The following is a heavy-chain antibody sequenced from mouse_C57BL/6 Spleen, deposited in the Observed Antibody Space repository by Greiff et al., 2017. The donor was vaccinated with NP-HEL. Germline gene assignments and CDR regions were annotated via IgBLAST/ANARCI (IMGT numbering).Heavy chain of an antibody. Sequence: QVTLKVSGPGILQPSQTLSLTCSFSGFSLSTFGMGVVWIRPPSGKGLEWLAHFWWDDAKYYNPALKSRLTTSKDTSKNQVFLKIANEDTADTATCYCARIKEMQGYMITTYYFDYWGQGTTLTVSS. CDR2: FWWDDAK. CDR3: ARIKEMQGYMITTYYFDY. CDR1: GFSLSTFGMG. D-gene: IGHD2-4*01. J-gene: IGHJ2*01. V-gene: IGHV8-8*01.